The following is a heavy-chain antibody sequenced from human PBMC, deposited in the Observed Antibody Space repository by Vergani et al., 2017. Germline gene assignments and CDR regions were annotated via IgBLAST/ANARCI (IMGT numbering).Heavy chain of an antibody. CDR2: ISSSSSTI. CDR1: GFTFSSYS. D-gene: IGHD3-10*01. V-gene: IGHV3-48*01. J-gene: IGHJ6*02. CDR3: ARGGSGSYSPYYYYYGMDV. Sequence: EVQLVESGGGLVQPGGSLRLSCAASGFTFSSYSMNWVRQAPGKGLEWVSYISSSSSTIYYADSVKGRFTISRDNAKNSLYLQMNSLRAEDTAVYYCARGGSGSYSPYYYYYGMDVWGQXP.